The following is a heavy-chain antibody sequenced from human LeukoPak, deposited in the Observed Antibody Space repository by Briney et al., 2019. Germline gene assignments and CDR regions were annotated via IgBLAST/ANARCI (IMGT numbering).Heavy chain of an antibody. CDR2: ISAYNGNT. V-gene: IGHV1-18*01. D-gene: IGHD2-15*01. J-gene: IGHJ4*02. Sequence: ASVKVSCKASGYTFTSYGISWVRQAPGQGLEWMGWISAYNGNTNYAQKLQGRVTMTTDTSTSTAYMELRSLRSDDTAVYYCARSLTIVVVAATGYWGQGTLVTVSS. CDR1: GYTFTSYG. CDR3: ARSLTIVVVAATGY.